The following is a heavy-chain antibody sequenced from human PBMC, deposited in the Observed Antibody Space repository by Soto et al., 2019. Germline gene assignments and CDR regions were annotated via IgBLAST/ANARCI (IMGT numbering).Heavy chain of an antibody. J-gene: IGHJ3*02. D-gene: IGHD5-12*01. CDR3: ARFGDIVVRRAFDI. V-gene: IGHV4-34*01. CDR1: GGSFSGYY. Sequence: SETLSLTCAVYGGSFSGYYWSWIRQPPGKGLEWIGEINHSGSTNYNPSLKSRVTISVDTSKNQFSLKLSSVTAADTAVYYCARFGDIVVRRAFDIWGQGTMVTVSS. CDR2: INHSGST.